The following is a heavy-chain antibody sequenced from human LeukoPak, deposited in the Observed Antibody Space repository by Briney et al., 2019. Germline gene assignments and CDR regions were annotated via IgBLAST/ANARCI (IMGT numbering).Heavy chain of an antibody. CDR3: AKGSGYSSGWYILSPLIGY. V-gene: IGHV3-30*02. D-gene: IGHD6-19*01. Sequence: GGSLRLSRAASGFTFSNYGMRWVRQAPGRGLVWVAFILFDGTNQFYADSVKGRFTISRDNSKNTLYLQMNSLRTEDTAVYYCAKGSGYSSGWYILSPLIGYWGQGTLVTVSS. CDR1: GFTFSNYG. J-gene: IGHJ4*02. CDR2: ILFDGTNQ.